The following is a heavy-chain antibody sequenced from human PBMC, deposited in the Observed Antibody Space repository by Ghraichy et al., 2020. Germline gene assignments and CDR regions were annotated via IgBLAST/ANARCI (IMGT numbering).Heavy chain of an antibody. CDR1: GFTFGDYA. CDR2: IRSKAYGETT. Sequence: GGSLRLSCTASGFTFGDYAMSWFRQAPGKGLEWVAFIRSKAYGETTEYAASVKGRVTISRDDSKGIAYLQMYSLKTEDTAVYYCTRDQTYNCTTTSCYRHYYYYYYMDVWGKGTTVTVSS. CDR3: TRDQTYNCTTTSCYRHYYYYYYMDV. D-gene: IGHD2-2*01. J-gene: IGHJ6*03. V-gene: IGHV3-49*03.